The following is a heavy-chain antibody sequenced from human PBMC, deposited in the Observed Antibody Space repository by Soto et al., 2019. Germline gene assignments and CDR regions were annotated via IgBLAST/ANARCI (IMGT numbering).Heavy chain of an antibody. Sequence: EVQLLESGGGLVQPGGSLRLSCAASGFTFSSYAMSWVRQAPGKGLEWVSAISSSGGSTYYADSVKGRFTISRDNSKNPLYLQMNSLRAEDTAVYYCANPGWIMIFPFQHWGQGTLVTVSS. D-gene: IGHD3-9*01. CDR3: ANPGWIMIFPFQH. CDR2: ISSSGGST. V-gene: IGHV3-23*01. CDR1: GFTFSSYA. J-gene: IGHJ1*01.